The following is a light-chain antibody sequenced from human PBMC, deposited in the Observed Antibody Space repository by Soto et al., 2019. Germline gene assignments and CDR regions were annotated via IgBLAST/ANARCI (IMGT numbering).Light chain of an antibody. CDR3: QSFDSSLSAYV. V-gene: IGLV1-40*01. CDR2: RDN. CDR1: SSNIGAGNA. Sequence: QLVLTQPPSVSGAPGQRVTISCTGSSSNIGAGNAVHWYQQVPGTAPKLLIYRDNNRPSGVPDRFSGSKSGTSASLAITGLQAEDESDYYCQSFDSSLSAYVFGTGTKVTVL. J-gene: IGLJ1*01.